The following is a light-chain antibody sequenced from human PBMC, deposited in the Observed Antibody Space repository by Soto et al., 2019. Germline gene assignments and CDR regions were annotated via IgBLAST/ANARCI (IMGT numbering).Light chain of an antibody. CDR3: SSYTSSSIRV. J-gene: IGLJ3*02. CDR2: DVS. Sequence: QSVLTQPASVSGSPGQSITLSCTGTSSDVGGYNYVSWYQQHPGKAPKLMIYDVSNRPSGVSNRFSGSKSGNTASLTISGLQAEDEADYYCSSYTSSSIRVFGGGTKVTVL. V-gene: IGLV2-14*01. CDR1: SSDVGGYNY.